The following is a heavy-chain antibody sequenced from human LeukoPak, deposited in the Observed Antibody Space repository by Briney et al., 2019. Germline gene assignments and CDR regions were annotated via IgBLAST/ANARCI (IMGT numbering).Heavy chain of an antibody. J-gene: IGHJ3*02. D-gene: IGHD6-19*01. CDR3: ARERGSGWNAFDI. CDR1: GGTFSSYA. V-gene: IGHV1-8*02. Sequence: ASVKVSCKASGGTFSSYAINWVRQATGQGLEWMGWMNSSSGNTGYAQKFQGRVTMTRNTSISTAYMELSSLRSEDTAVYYCARERGSGWNAFDIWGQGTMVTVSS. CDR2: MNSSSGNT.